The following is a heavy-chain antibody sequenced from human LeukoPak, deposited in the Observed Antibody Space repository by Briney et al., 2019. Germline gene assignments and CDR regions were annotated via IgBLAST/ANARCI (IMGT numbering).Heavy chain of an antibody. CDR1: GFTFDNYA. V-gene: IGHV3-9*01. J-gene: IGHJ4*02. CDR3: ARCIRDGYKSGYDY. Sequence: GGSLRLYCAASGFTFDNYAMNWVRQAPGKGLEWVSGITWNSGTIVYADSVKGRFTISRDNAKNSLFLEMNSLRAEDTAVYYCARCIRDGYKSGYDYWGQGTLVTVSS. CDR2: ITWNSGTI. D-gene: IGHD5-24*01.